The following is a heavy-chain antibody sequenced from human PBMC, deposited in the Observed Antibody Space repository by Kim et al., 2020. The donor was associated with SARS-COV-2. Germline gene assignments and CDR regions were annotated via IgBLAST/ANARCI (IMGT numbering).Heavy chain of an antibody. J-gene: IGHJ4*02. V-gene: IGHV3-15*01. D-gene: IGHD4-4*01. Sequence: DGGTTDYAAPVKGRFTISRDDSKNTLYLQMNSLKTEDTAVYYCTAYSVDYWGQGTLVTVSS. CDR2: DGGTT. CDR3: TAYSVDY.